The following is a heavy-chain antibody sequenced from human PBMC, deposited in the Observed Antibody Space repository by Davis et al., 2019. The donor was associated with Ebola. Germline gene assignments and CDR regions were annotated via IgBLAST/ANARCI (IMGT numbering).Heavy chain of an antibody. Sequence: GESLKISCAASGFTFSDYYMSWIRQAPGKGLEWVSYISSSGSTIYYADSVKGRFTISRDNAKNSLYLQMNSLRAEDTAVYYCARGGYCSSTSCYPPAEYFQHWGQGTLVTVSS. D-gene: IGHD2-2*03. CDR3: ARGGYCSSTSCYPPAEYFQH. J-gene: IGHJ1*01. V-gene: IGHV3-11*04. CDR2: ISSSGSTI. CDR1: GFTFSDYY.